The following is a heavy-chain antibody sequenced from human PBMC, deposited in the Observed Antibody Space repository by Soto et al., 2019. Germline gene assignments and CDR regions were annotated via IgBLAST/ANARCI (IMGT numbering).Heavy chain of an antibody. J-gene: IGHJ6*03. CDR2: IIPIFGTA. CDR1: GGTFSSYA. D-gene: IGHD3-9*01. Sequence: SVKVSCKASGGTFSSYAISWVRQAPGRGLEWMGGIIPIFGTANYAQKFQGRVTITADESTSTAYMELSSLRSEDTAVYYCAREAKYEILTGYHAVGYYMDVWGKGTTGTVS. CDR3: AREAKYEILTGYHAVGYYMDV. V-gene: IGHV1-69*13.